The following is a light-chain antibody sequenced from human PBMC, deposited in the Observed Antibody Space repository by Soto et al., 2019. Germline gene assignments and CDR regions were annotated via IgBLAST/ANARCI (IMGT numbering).Light chain of an antibody. V-gene: IGKV1-5*01. CDR3: QQYNSNSKYT. J-gene: IGKJ2*01. CDR1: QSISSW. CDR2: DAS. Sequence: DIQMTQSPSTLSASVGDRVTITCRASQSISSWLAWYLQRPGKAPKLLIYDASSLESGVPSRFSGSGSGTAFTLTISSLQTDDFATYYCQQYNSNSKYTFGQGTKLEI.